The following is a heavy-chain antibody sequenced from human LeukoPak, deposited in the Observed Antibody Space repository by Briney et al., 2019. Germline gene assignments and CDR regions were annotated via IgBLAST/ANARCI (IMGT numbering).Heavy chain of an antibody. Sequence: SETLSLTCGVSGGSFSGYYWTWIRQLPGKGLEWMGEINHSGNTIYNPSLKSRVTLSIDTSKNQISLNMRSVTAADTAVYYCARGRNWETFYHYCMDVWGNGTTVTVSS. J-gene: IGHJ6*03. CDR3: ARGRNWETFYHYCMDV. D-gene: IGHD1-14*01. CDR1: GGSFSGYY. V-gene: IGHV4-34*01. CDR2: INHSGNT.